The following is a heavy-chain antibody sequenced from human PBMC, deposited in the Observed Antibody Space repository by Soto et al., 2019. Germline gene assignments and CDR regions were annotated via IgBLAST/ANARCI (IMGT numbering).Heavy chain of an antibody. CDR1: GFTVFNNY. CDR2: IFSGGST. CDR3: ATHPSSLK. V-gene: IGHV3-53*02. Sequence: EVQLVETGGGLVQPGGSLILSCAASGFTVFNNYMSWVRQAPGEGLEWVSVIFSGGSTSYADSVKGRFTVSRDSSKNTLYLQMNSLRAEDTAVYYCATHPSSLKWGQGTLVTVSP. J-gene: IGHJ4*02.